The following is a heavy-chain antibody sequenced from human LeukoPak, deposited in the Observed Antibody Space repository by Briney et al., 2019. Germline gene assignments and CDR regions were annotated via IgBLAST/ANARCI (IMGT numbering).Heavy chain of an antibody. CDR1: GFTFGDNA. V-gene: IGHV3-49*04. CDR2: IRSKAYGGTT. Sequence: PGRSLRLSCTASGFTFGDNAMSWVRQAPGKGLEWVGFIRSKAYGGTTEYAASVKGRFTISRDDSKSIAYLQMNSLKTEDTAVYYCTREQFEQWLVQFDYFDYWGQGTLVTVSS. J-gene: IGHJ4*02. D-gene: IGHD6-19*01. CDR3: TREQFEQWLVQFDYFDY.